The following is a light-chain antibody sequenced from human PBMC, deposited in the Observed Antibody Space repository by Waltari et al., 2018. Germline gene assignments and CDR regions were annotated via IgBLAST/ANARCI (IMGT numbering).Light chain of an antibody. CDR2: AAS. Sequence: DIQMTQSPSSLSASVRDRVTLACRASQSISPSLNWYQQKPGKAPNLLIYAASSLQSGVPSRFSGSGSGTDFTLTISSLQPEDFATYYCQQTYSTPFTFGPGTKVDI. CDR3: QQTYSTPFT. V-gene: IGKV1-39*01. J-gene: IGKJ3*01. CDR1: QSISPS.